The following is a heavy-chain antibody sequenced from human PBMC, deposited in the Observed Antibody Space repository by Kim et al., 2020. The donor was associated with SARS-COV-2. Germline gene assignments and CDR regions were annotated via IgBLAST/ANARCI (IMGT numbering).Heavy chain of an antibody. V-gene: IGHV1-18*01. Sequence: QKLQGRDTMTTDTSTSTAYMELRSLRSDDTAIYYCARVHLWSNGFDPWGQGTLVTVSS. CDR3: ARVHLWSNGFDP. D-gene: IGHD5-18*01. J-gene: IGHJ5*02.